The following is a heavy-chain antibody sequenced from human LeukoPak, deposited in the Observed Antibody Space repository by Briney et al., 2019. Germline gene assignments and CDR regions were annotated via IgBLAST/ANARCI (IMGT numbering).Heavy chain of an antibody. CDR2: IYYSGST. CDR1: GGSISSSSYY. CDR3: AREPTVTPL. Sequence: SETLSLTCTVSGGSISSSSYYWGWIRQPPGKGLEWIGSIYYSGSTYYNPSLKSRVTISVDTSKNQFSLKLSSVTAADTAVYYCAREPTVTPLWGQGTLVTVSS. V-gene: IGHV4-39*02. J-gene: IGHJ4*02. D-gene: IGHD4-17*01.